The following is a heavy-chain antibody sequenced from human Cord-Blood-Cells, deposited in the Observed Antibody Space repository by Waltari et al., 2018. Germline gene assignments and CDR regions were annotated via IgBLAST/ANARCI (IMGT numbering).Heavy chain of an antibody. CDR3: ARRDYYGSGSSPFDY. CDR2: IYYSGST. Sequence: QLQLQESGPGLVKPSETLSLTCTVSGGSISSSSYYWGWIRQPPGKGLEWIGSIYYSGSTYYNPSLERRVTISVDTSKNQFSLKLSSVTAADTAVYYCARRDYYGSGSSPFDYWGQGTLVTVSS. D-gene: IGHD3-10*01. CDR1: GGSISSSSYY. J-gene: IGHJ4*02. V-gene: IGHV4-39*01.